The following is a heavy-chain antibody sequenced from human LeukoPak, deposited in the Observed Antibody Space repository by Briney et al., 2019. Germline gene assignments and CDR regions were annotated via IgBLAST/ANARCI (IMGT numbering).Heavy chain of an antibody. Sequence: GASLRLSCAASGFAFSSYAMSCARQAPGKGLECVSAISGSGGSTYYADSVKGRFTISRDNSKNTLYLQMNSLRAEDTAVYYCAKMGGRIVLMVYAIFDYWGQGTLVTVSS. J-gene: IGHJ4*02. CDR3: AKMGGRIVLMVYAIFDY. CDR1: GFAFSSYA. V-gene: IGHV3-23*01. CDR2: ISGSGGST. D-gene: IGHD2-8*01.